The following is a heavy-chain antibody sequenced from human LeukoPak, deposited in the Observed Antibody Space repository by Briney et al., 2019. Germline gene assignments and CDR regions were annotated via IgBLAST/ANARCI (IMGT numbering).Heavy chain of an antibody. CDR1: GYTFTIYY. CDR2: INPSGGST. Sequence: ASVTVSCKASGYTFTIYYMHWVRQAPGQGLEWMGIINPSGGSTSYAQKFQGRVTMTRDTSTSTVYMELSSLRSEDTAVYYCASPGPRLTGGFDYWGQGTLVTVSS. D-gene: IGHD2-8*02. J-gene: IGHJ4*02. CDR3: ASPGPRLTGGFDY. V-gene: IGHV1-46*01.